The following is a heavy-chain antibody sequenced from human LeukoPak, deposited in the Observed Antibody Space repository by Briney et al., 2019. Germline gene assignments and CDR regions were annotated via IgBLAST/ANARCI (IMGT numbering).Heavy chain of an antibody. CDR3: APHYGSGRPLDY. Sequence: GGSLRLSCAASGFTFSSYSMNWVRQAPGKGLEWVSSISSSSSYIYYADSVKGRFTISRDNAKNSLYLQMNSLRAEDTAVYYCAPHYGSGRPLDYWGQGTLVTVSS. CDR2: ISSSSSYI. V-gene: IGHV3-21*01. J-gene: IGHJ4*02. D-gene: IGHD3-10*01. CDR1: GFTFSSYS.